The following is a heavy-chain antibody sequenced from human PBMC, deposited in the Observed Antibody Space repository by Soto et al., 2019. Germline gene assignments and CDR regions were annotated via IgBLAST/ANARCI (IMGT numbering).Heavy chain of an antibody. CDR3: AEATATCGGAIDI. CDR1: GFICSSYD. V-gene: IGHV3-23*01. J-gene: IGHJ3*02. D-gene: IGHD3-3*01. Sequence: GGSLRFSCAASGFICSSYDMRWVRRAPGKGLEGVSTILVDGRTFYVDSVTGRFTNSRDSAHNTGYLQKNRLTAGDTCLNHRAEATATCGGAIDIWGQGTTVTVSS. CDR2: ILVDGRT.